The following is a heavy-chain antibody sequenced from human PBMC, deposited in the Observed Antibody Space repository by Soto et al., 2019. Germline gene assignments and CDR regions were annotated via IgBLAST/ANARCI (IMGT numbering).Heavy chain of an antibody. CDR1: GYTFTDYT. CDR3: ARDLGYCSSTSCYDYYYYYMDV. V-gene: IGHV1-3*01. CDR2: INAVNGNT. D-gene: IGHD2-2*01. J-gene: IGHJ6*03. Sequence: GASVEVSCKASGYTFTDYTMHWVRQAPGQRLEWMGWINAVNGNTKYSQKFQGRVTITRDTSASTAYMELSSLRSEDTAVYYCARDLGYCSSTSCYDYYYYYMDVWGKGTTVTVSS.